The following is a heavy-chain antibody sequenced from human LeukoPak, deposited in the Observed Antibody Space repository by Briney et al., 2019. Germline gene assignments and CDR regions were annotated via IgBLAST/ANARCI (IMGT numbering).Heavy chain of an antibody. J-gene: IGHJ4*02. CDR2: MNPNSGNT. D-gene: IGHD6-6*01. Sequence: AALKVSCKASGYTFTSYDINWARQATGQGLEWMGWMNPNSGNTGYAQKFQGRDTMTRNTPISTAYMELSSLRSEDTAVYYCARSIAARVDYWGQGTLATVTS. CDR1: GYTFTSYD. V-gene: IGHV1-8*01. CDR3: ARSIAARVDY.